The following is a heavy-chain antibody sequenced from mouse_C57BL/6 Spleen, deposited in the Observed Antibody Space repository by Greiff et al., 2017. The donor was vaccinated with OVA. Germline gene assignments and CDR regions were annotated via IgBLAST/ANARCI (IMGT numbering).Heavy chain of an antibody. CDR3: ARNLGRYFDV. CDR2: IWSGGST. Sequence: QVQLQQSGPGLVQPSQSLSITCTVSGFSLTSYGVHWVRQSPGKGLEWLGVIWSGGSTDYNAAFISRLSISKDNSKSQVFFKMNSLQADDTAIYYCARNLGRYFDVWGTGTTVTVSS. D-gene: IGHD4-1*01. V-gene: IGHV2-2*01. CDR1: GFSLTSYG. J-gene: IGHJ1*03.